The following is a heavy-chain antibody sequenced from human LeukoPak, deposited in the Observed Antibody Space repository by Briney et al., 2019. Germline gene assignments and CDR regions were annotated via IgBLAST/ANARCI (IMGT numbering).Heavy chain of an antibody. CDR1: GFTFSSYW. J-gene: IGHJ4*02. V-gene: IGHV3-74*01. D-gene: IGHD3-22*01. Sequence: GGSLSLSCAASGFTFSSYWMHWVRQAPGKGLVWVSRINTDGSSTNYADSVKGRFTISRDNAKNTLYLQMNSLRAEDTAVYFCAILFGGVILDDSDYSRWSQGTLVTVSS. CDR3: AILFGGVILDDSDYSR. CDR2: INTDGSST.